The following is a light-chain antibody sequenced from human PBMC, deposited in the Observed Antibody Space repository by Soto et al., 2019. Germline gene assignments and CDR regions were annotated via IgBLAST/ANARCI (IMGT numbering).Light chain of an antibody. V-gene: IGLV2-23*01. Sequence: QSVLTQPASVSGSPGQSITISCTGTSSDVGSYHLVSWYQQHPGKAPKLMIYEGSKRPSGVSNRFSGTKSGNTASLTISGLKDEDEADYYCCSYAGSSTWVFGGGTKVTVL. CDR2: EGS. CDR1: SSDVGSYHL. J-gene: IGLJ3*02. CDR3: CSYAGSSTWV.